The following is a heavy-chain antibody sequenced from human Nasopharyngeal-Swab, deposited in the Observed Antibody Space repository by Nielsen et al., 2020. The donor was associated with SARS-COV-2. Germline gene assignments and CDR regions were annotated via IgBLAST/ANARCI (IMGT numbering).Heavy chain of an antibody. Sequence: GSLRLSCKGSGYSFTSYWIGWVRQMPGRGLEWMGIIYPGDSDTRYNPSFQGQVTISADNSISTAYLQWGSLKASDSAMYYCARPLAAASYYFDYWGQGTLVTVSS. V-gene: IGHV5-51*01. CDR3: ARPLAAASYYFDY. D-gene: IGHD6-25*01. CDR1: GYSFTSYW. CDR2: IYPGDSDT. J-gene: IGHJ4*02.